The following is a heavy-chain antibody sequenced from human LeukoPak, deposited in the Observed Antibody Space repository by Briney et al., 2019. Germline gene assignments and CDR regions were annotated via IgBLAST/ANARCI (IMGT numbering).Heavy chain of an antibody. CDR2: ISGSGGST. V-gene: IGHV3-23*01. J-gene: IGHJ3*02. Sequence: PGGSLRLSCAASGFTFSSYAMSWVRQAPGKGLEWVSAISGSGGSTYYADSVKGRFTISRGNSKNTLYLQMNSLRAEDTAVYYCAKGTDYYGSGDYAFDIWGQGTMVTVSS. CDR1: GFTFSSYA. CDR3: AKGTDYYGSGDYAFDI. D-gene: IGHD3-10*01.